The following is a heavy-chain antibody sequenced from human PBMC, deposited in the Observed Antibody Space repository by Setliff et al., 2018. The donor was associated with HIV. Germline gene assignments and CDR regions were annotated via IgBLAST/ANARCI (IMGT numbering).Heavy chain of an antibody. CDR2: IYYTGST. CDR3: ARDRSDYYNLPGYFDH. D-gene: IGHD3-3*01. J-gene: IGHJ4*02. V-gene: IGHV4-31*03. CDR1: GGSISSGGYY. Sequence: SETLSLTCTVSGGSISSGGYYWNWIRQHPGKGLEWIGYIYYTGSTYYNPSLKSRVTISVDTSKNQFSLKLSSVTAADTAVYYCARDRSDYYNLPGYFDHWGQGTPVTVSS.